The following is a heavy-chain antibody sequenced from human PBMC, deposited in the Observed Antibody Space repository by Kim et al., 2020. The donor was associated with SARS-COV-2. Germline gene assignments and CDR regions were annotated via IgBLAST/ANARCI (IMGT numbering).Heavy chain of an antibody. Sequence: GGSLRLSCAASGFTFSSYGMHWVRQAPGKGLEWVAVIWYDGSNKYYADSVKGRFTISRDNSKNTLYLQMNSLRAEDTAVYYCARDLGKYDILTGYQSGDYWGQGTLVTVSS. CDR1: GFTFSSYG. CDR2: IWYDGSNK. D-gene: IGHD3-9*01. CDR3: ARDLGKYDILTGYQSGDY. J-gene: IGHJ4*02. V-gene: IGHV3-33*01.